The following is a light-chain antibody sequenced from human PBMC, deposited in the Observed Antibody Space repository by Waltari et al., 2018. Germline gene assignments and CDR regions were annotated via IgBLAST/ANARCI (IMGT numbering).Light chain of an antibody. CDR3: QVWDSTSDHPL. CDR2: ADS. V-gene: IGLV3-21*02. J-gene: IGLJ2*01. CDR1: NIGSKY. Sequence: SYELTQPPSVSAASGQPARITCGGDNIGSKYVPWYLQKPAQAPVQVIYADSKRPSGIPERFSGSNSGNTATLTISGVEAGDEADFYCQVWDSTSDHPLFGGGTRLTVL.